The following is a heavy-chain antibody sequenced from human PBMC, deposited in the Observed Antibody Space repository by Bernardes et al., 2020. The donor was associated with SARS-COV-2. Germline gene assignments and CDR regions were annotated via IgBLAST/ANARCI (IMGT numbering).Heavy chain of an antibody. Sequence: ASVKVSCTASGYTFSDYYTHWLRQAPGQGLEWMGWISPKSGATNYAQKFQGRVTMTRDTSISTDYMELSSLRSDDTAVYYCSRIFYYDRGGDSLFDFWGQGTPVTVSS. CDR3: SRIFYYDRGGDSLFDF. D-gene: IGHD2-21*01. CDR1: GYTFSDYY. V-gene: IGHV1-2*02. CDR2: ISPKSGAT. J-gene: IGHJ4*02.